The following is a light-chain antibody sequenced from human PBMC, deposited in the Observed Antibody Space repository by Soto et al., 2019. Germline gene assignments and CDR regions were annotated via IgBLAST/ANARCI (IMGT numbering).Light chain of an antibody. CDR1: SSDVGGYNY. V-gene: IGLV2-11*01. CDR3: QSYDIGLTGFYV. J-gene: IGLJ1*01. Sequence: QSALTQPRSVSGSPGQSVTISCTGTSSDVGGYNYVSWYQQHPGKVPKFLIYDVNKRPSGVPDRFSGSKSGNTASLIISGLQAEDEADYYCQSYDIGLTGFYVSGPGTKVTV. CDR2: DVN.